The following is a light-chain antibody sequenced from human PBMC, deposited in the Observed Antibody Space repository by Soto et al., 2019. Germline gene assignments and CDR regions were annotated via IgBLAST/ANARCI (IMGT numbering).Light chain of an antibody. CDR2: GVS. J-gene: IGLJ1*01. CDR3: SSQTLSRAIQV. Sequence: QSALTQPASVSGSPGQSITISCSGTISDFVVYNYVSWYQQHPCKAPKLMLYGVSKRPSGVSNRFSGSKSGNTASMTISGLQAEDEADYYCSSQTLSRAIQVFGTGTKVTVL. CDR1: ISDFVVYNY. V-gene: IGLV2-14*01.